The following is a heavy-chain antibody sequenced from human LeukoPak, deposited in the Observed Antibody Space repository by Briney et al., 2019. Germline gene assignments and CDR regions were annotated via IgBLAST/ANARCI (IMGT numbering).Heavy chain of an antibody. CDR2: IIPIFGTA. D-gene: IGHD4-17*01. CDR1: GGTFSSYA. V-gene: IGHV1-69*13. J-gene: IGHJ3*02. Sequence: SVKVSCKASGGTFSSYAISWVRQAPGQGLERMGGIIPIFGTANYAQKFQGRVTITADESTSTAYMELSSLRSEDTAVHYCASLGYGDYRDAFDIWGQGTMVTVSS. CDR3: ASLGYGDYRDAFDI.